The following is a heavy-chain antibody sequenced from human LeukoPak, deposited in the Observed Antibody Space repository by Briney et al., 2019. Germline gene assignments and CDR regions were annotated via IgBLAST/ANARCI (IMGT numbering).Heavy chain of an antibody. D-gene: IGHD2-15*01. CDR3: ARLYAAGYCSGGSCYGHDY. CDR2: IYYSGST. J-gene: IGHJ4*02. CDR1: GGPISSGDYY. V-gene: IGHV4-30-4*01. Sequence: TLSLTCTVSGGPISSGDYYWSWIRQPPGKGLEWIGYIYYSGSTYYNPSLKSRVTISVDTSKNQFSLKLSSVTAADTAVYYCARLYAAGYCSGGSCYGHDYWGQGTLVTVSS.